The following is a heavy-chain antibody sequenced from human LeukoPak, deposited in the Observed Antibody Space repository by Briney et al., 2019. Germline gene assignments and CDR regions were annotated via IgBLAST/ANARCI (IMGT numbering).Heavy chain of an antibody. J-gene: IGHJ5*02. CDR2: IIPIFGTA. CDR1: GGTFSSYA. D-gene: IGHD6-13*01. V-gene: IGHV1-69*06. CDR3: ASLNVRDSSSWYNWFDP. Sequence: SVKVSCKASGGTFSSYAISWVRQAPGQGLEWMGRIIPIFGTANYAQTFQGRVTITADKSTSTAYMELSSLRSEDTAVYYCASLNVRDSSSWYNWFDPWGQGTLVTVSS.